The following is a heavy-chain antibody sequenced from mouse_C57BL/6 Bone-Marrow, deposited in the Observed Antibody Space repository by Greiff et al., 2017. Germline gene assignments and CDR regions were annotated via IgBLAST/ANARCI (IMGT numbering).Heavy chain of an antibody. D-gene: IGHD1-1*01. Sequence: VQLQQSGPVLVKPGASVKMSCKASGYTFTDYYMNWLKQSHGKSLEWIGVINPYNGGTSYNQKFKGKATLTVDKSSSTAYMELNSLTSEDSAVYYCARPLYYYGSSYVAYWGQGTLVTVSA. V-gene: IGHV1-19*01. J-gene: IGHJ3*01. CDR1: GYTFTDYY. CDR3: ARPLYYYGSSYVAY. CDR2: INPYNGGT.